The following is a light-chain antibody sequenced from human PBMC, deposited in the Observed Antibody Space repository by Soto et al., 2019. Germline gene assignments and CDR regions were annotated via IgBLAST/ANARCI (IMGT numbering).Light chain of an antibody. CDR3: QQYDILPPS. V-gene: IGKV1-33*01. CDR2: DVS. CDR1: QDISDH. Sequence: DIQMTQSPSPLSASVGDRVTITCQASQDISDHLNWYQQKPGKAPKLLIYDVSSLKTGVPSRFSGSGSGTDFTFTISSLQPEDVATYYCQQYDILPPSFGGGTKVDI. J-gene: IGKJ4*01.